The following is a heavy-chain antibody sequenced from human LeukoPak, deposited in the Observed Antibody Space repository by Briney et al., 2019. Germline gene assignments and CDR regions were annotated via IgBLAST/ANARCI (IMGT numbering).Heavy chain of an antibody. D-gene: IGHD3-22*01. CDR3: ARVHAYYYDSSGPADY. CDR1: SGSISSYY. J-gene: IGHJ4*02. V-gene: IGHV4-59*01. Sequence: PSETLSLTCTVSSGSISSYYWSWIRQPPGKGLEWIGYIYYSGSTNYNPSLKSRVTISVDTSKNQFSLKLSSVTAADTAVYYCARVHAYYYDSSGPADYWGQGTLVTVSS. CDR2: IYYSGST.